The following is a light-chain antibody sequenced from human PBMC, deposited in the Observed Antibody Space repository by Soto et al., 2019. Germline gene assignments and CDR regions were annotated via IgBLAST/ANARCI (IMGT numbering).Light chain of an antibody. J-gene: IGLJ1*01. V-gene: IGLV2-8*01. Sequence: QSVLTQPPSASGSPGQSVTISCTGTSSDGGGYNYVSWYQHHPGKAPKLIIYEVDERPSGVPDRFSGSKSGNTASLTVSGLQAEYEADYYCSSYVGSNNFPYVFGTGTKLTVL. CDR1: SSDGGGYNY. CDR2: EVD. CDR3: SSYVGSNNFPYV.